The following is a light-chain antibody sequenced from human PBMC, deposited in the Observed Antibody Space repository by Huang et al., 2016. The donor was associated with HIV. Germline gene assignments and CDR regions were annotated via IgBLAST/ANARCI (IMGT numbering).Light chain of an antibody. CDR3: QQYQSVPWT. J-gene: IGKJ1*01. Sequence: DIQMTQSPSSLSASVGDRVTIICRASQGISKSLAWYQQKPGKAPKLRLSATSKLESGVPSRFSGSGSGTHYTLTISTLQPEDLATYYCQQYQSVPWTFGQGTKVAI. CDR2: ATS. CDR1: QGISKS. V-gene: IGKV1-NL1*01.